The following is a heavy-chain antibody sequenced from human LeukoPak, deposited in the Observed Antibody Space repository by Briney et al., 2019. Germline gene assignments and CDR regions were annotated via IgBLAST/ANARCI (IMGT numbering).Heavy chain of an antibody. Sequence: PGGFLRLSCAASGLTFSTYGMHWVRQAPGKGLEWVAFISYDGSNKYYADSVKGRFSISRDNSKNTLYLQMNSLRAEDTAVYYCAKSDSSGYYTSPVDYWGQGTLVTVSS. J-gene: IGHJ4*02. CDR1: GLTFSTYG. CDR2: ISYDGSNK. V-gene: IGHV3-30*18. D-gene: IGHD3-22*01. CDR3: AKSDSSGYYTSPVDY.